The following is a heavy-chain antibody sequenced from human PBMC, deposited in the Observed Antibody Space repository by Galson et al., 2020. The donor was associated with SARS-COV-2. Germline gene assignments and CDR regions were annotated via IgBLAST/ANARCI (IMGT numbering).Heavy chain of an antibody. D-gene: IGHD4-17*01. CDR3: ARTPNGSWAYGDFDY. J-gene: IGHJ4*02. V-gene: IGHV4-34*01. CDR2: INHSGST. Sequence: SETLSLTCDVYGGSFSGYYWSWFRQHPGKGLEWIGEINHSGSTNYNPSLKSRVTISVDTSKNQFSLKLSSVTAADTAVYYCARTPNGSWAYGDFDYWGQGTLVTVSS. CDR1: GGSFSGYY.